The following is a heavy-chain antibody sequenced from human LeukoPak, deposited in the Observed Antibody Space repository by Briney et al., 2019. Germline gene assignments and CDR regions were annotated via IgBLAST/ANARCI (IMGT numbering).Heavy chain of an antibody. J-gene: IGHJ4*02. Sequence: GGSLRLSCAASGLTFSRYSMNWVRQAPGKGLEWVSSISSSSSYIYYADSVKGRFTISRDNSKNTLYLQMNSLRAEDTAVYYCAKSGLNRFDYWGQGTLVTVSS. D-gene: IGHD2-15*01. CDR3: AKSGLNRFDY. CDR2: ISSSSSYI. V-gene: IGHV3-21*04. CDR1: GLTFSRYS.